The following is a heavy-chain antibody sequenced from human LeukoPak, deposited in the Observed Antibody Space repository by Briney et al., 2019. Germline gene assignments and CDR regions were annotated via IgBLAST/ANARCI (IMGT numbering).Heavy chain of an antibody. CDR3: ARTLRRHCSGGSCYSPHLDY. CDR2: IDPNSGGT. Sequence: ASVKVSCKASGYTFTGHFIHWVRQAPGQGLEWVGWIDPNSGGTKYAQKFQGRVTMTGDTSITTAYMELSGLRSEDTAVYYCARTLRRHCSGGSCYSPHLDYWGQGTLVTVSS. V-gene: IGHV1-2*02. D-gene: IGHD2-15*01. J-gene: IGHJ4*02. CDR1: GYTFTGHF.